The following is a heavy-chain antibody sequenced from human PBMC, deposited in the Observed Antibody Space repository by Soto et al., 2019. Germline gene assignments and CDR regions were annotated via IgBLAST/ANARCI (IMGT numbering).Heavy chain of an antibody. CDR2: IKSKTDGGTT. J-gene: IGHJ4*02. CDR1: GFTFSNAW. Sequence: GCLRLSCAASGFTFSNAWMSWVRQAPGKGLEWVGRIKSKTDGGTTDYAAPVKGRFTISRDDSKNTLYLQMNSLKTEDTAVYYCTTDGGYYDSSGYFNYWGQGTLVTVSS. D-gene: IGHD3-22*01. CDR3: TTDGGYYDSSGYFNY. V-gene: IGHV3-15*01.